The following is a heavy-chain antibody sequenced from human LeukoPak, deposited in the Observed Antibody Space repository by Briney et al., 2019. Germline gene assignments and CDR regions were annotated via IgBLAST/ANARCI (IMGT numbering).Heavy chain of an antibody. D-gene: IGHD5-12*01. CDR1: GFTFSTYD. CDR3: ARVRKYSGYYSWYFDL. Sequence: GGSLRLSCAASGFTFSTYDMHWVRQATGKGLEWVSAIGTAGEIYYPGSVKGRFTISRENAKNSLYLQMNSLRAGDTAVYYCARVRKYSGYYSWYFDLWGRGTLVTVSS. V-gene: IGHV3-13*01. J-gene: IGHJ2*01. CDR2: IGTAGEI.